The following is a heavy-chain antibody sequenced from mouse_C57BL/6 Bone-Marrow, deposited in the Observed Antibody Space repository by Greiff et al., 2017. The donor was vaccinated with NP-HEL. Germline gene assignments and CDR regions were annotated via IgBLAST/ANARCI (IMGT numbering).Heavy chain of an antibody. CDR2: ISDGGSYT. J-gene: IGHJ2*01. V-gene: IGHV5-4*03. CDR3: ARAVLYYFDY. CDR1: GFTFSSYA. Sequence: EVKLEESGGGLVKPGGSLKLSCAASGFTFSSYAMSWVRQTPEKRLEWVATISDGGSYTYYPDNVKGRFTISRDNAKNNLYLQMSHLKSEDTAMYYCARAVLYYFDYWGQGTTLTVSS.